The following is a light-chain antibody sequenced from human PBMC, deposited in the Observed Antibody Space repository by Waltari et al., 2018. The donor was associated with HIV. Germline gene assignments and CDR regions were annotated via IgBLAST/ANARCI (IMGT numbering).Light chain of an antibody. V-gene: IGKV3-20*01. J-gene: IGKJ2*01. CDR3: QQYDSSPRT. Sequence: EIVLTQSPGSLSLSPGERATLSCRASQSLSTNYFAWFQQKPGQAPRLLVYGASGRATGIPDRFTGSGSGTDFTLTISRLEPEDFAVYYCQQYDSSPRTFGQGTKLEIK. CDR2: GAS. CDR1: QSLSTNY.